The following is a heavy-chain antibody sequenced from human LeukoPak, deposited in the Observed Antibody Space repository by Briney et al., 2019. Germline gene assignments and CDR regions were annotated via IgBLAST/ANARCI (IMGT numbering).Heavy chain of an antibody. J-gene: IGHJ4*02. V-gene: IGHV4-39*02. CDR3: ARGLYRYGRSTFDY. Sequence: SETLSLTCTVSGGSISSSSYYWAWIRQPPGKGLEWIGSIYYSGTTYYNPSLKSRVTISVDTSKNHFSLKLSSVTAADTAVYYCARGLYRYGRSTFDYWGQGTLVTVSS. D-gene: IGHD2-2*02. CDR2: IYYSGTT. CDR1: GGSISSSSYY.